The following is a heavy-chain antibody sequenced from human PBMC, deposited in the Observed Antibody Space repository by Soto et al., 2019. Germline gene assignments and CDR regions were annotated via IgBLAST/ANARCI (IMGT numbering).Heavy chain of an antibody. Sequence: QVQLVQSGAEVKKPGASVKVSCKASGYTFTSYGISWVRQAPGQGLEWMGWISAYNGNTNYAQKLQGRVTMTTDTSTSTAYMELRSLRSDDTAVYYCERDLGAYDYIWGSYRYTYTFDYWGQGTLVTVSS. D-gene: IGHD3-16*02. CDR2: ISAYNGNT. J-gene: IGHJ4*02. CDR3: ERDLGAYDYIWGSYRYTYTFDY. CDR1: GYTFTSYG. V-gene: IGHV1-18*01.